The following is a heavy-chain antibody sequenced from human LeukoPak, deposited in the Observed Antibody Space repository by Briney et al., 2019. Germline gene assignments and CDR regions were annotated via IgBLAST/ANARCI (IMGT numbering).Heavy chain of an antibody. CDR2: IRSNGITT. V-gene: IGHV3-23*01. CDR1: GFTFSHYG. Sequence: GGTLRLSCAASGFTFSHYGMNWVRHTPGKGLEWVSGIRSNGITTYYADSVKGRFTISRDNSKNTLYLQMNSLRAEDTAVYYCARRSYRPRYYYMDVWGKGTTVTISS. CDR3: ARRSYRPRYYYMDV. D-gene: IGHD1-26*01. J-gene: IGHJ6*03.